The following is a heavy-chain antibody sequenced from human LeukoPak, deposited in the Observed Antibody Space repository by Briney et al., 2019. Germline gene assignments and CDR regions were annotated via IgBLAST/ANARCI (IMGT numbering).Heavy chain of an antibody. V-gene: IGHV4-61*02. CDR1: GGSISSGSYY. Sequence: SETLSPTCTVSGGSISSGSYYWSWIRQPAGKGLEWIGRIYTSGSTNYNPSLKSRVTISVDTSKNQFSLKLSSVTAADTAVYYCARDRVMITFGGVIAPEGTFDYWGQGTLVTVSS. D-gene: IGHD3-16*02. CDR2: IYTSGST. CDR3: ARDRVMITFGGVIAPEGTFDY. J-gene: IGHJ4*02.